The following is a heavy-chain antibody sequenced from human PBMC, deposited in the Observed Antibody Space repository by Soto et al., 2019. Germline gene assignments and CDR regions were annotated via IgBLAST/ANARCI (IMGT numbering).Heavy chain of an antibody. D-gene: IGHD6-19*01. CDR3: ARGRGWCDY. CDR1: GFPVSGSY. CDR2: FDNTGST. Sequence: EAQLVQSGGGFIQPGGSLRLSCAASGFPVSGSYLSWVRQAPGKGLEWVSSFDNTGSTYYADSVKGRFTISRDDSENTLYLQMTGLRDDYTAVYYCARGRGWCDYWGQGTLVTVS. V-gene: IGHV3-53*01. J-gene: IGHJ4*02.